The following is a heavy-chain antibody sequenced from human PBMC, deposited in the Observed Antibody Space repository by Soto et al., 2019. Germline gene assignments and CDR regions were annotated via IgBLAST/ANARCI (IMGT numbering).Heavy chain of an antibody. Sequence: ASVKVSCKVSGYTLTELSMHWVRQAPGKGLEWMGGFDPEDGETIYAQKFQGRVTMTEDTSTDTAYMELSSLRSEDTAVYYCATFIRRYCSGGSCYHYYSLDYWGQGTLVTVSS. D-gene: IGHD2-15*01. CDR2: FDPEDGET. CDR1: GYTLTELS. V-gene: IGHV1-24*01. J-gene: IGHJ4*02. CDR3: ATFIRRYCSGGSCYHYYSLDY.